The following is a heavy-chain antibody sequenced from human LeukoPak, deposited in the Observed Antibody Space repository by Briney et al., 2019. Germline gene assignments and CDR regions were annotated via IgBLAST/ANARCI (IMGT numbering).Heavy chain of an antibody. D-gene: IGHD3-22*01. CDR3: ARVAINYYDTSGPYYYYGMDV. V-gene: IGHV1-18*01. Sequence: ASVKVSCKASGYTFTSYGISWVRQAPGQGLEWMGWISANNGNTNYAQKLQGRVTMTTDTSTSTAYMELRSLRSDDTAVYYCARVAINYYDTSGPYYYYGMDVWGQGTTVTVSS. J-gene: IGHJ6*02. CDR2: ISANNGNT. CDR1: GYTFTSYG.